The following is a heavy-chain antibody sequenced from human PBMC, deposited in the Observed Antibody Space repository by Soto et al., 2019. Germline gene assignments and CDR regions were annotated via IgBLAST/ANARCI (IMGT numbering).Heavy chain of an antibody. Sequence: QEQLVESGGGVVQPGTSLSLSCVASGFTFNTYGMHWVRQAPGKGLEWVAAIGFDGSNKYYADSVKGRFTISRDNSKNTLYLQMNSLRAEDTGGYYCARLVGAAAGRFDPWGQGTLVIVSS. CDR2: IGFDGSNK. V-gene: IGHV3-33*01. J-gene: IGHJ5*02. D-gene: IGHD6-13*01. CDR1: GFTFNTYG. CDR3: ARLVGAAAGRFDP.